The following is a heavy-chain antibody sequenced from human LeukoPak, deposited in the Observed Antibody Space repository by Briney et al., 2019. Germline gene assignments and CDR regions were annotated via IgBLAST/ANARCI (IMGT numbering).Heavy chain of an antibody. CDR1: GGSISSYY. CDR3: ARVETAYYNIGFDP. CDR2: IYYSGST. J-gene: IGHJ5*02. V-gene: IGHV4-59*01. D-gene: IGHD3-9*01. Sequence: SETLSLTCTVSGGSISSYYWSWIRQPPGKGLEWIGYIYYSGSTNYNPSLKSRVTISVDTSKNQFSLKLRSVTVADTAVYYCARVETAYYNIGFDPWGQGTLVTVSS.